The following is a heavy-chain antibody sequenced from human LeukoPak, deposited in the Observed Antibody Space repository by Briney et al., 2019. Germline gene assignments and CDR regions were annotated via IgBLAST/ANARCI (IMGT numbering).Heavy chain of an antibody. CDR3: ARDRDILTGYYEYNWFDP. CDR2: INPSGGST. J-gene: IGHJ5*02. V-gene: IGHV1-46*01. D-gene: IGHD3-9*01. CDR1: GGTFSTYS. Sequence: ASVKVSCKASGGTFSTYSITWVRQAPGQGLEWMGIINPSGGSTSYAQKFQGRVTMTRDTSTSTVYMEVSSLRSEDTAVYYCARDRDILTGYYEYNWFDPWGQGTLVTVSS.